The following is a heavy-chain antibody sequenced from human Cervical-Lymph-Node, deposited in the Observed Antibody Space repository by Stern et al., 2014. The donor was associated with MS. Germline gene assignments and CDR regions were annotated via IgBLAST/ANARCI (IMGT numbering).Heavy chain of an antibody. CDR3: VKGGASAGYSSSWYLGY. J-gene: IGHJ4*02. Sequence: EVHLVESGGGLVQPGGSLRLSCSASGFTFSSYAMHWVRQAPGKGLEYVSAISSNGGSTYYADSVKGRFTISRDNSKNTLYLQMSSLRAEDTAVYYCVKGGASAGYSSSWYLGYWGQGTLVTVSS. CDR2: ISSNGGST. CDR1: GFTFSSYA. D-gene: IGHD6-13*01. V-gene: IGHV3-64D*06.